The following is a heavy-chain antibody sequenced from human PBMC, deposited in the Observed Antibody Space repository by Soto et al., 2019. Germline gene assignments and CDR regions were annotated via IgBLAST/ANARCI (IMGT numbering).Heavy chain of an antibody. CDR1: GVTVSSNY. CDR2: IYSGGST. CDR3: ARHGYNYGGGYFDS. Sequence: EVQLVESGGGLVQPGGSLRLSCAASGVTVSSNYMSWVRQAPGKGLEWVSVIYSGGSTYYADSVKGRFTISRDNSKNTLYLQMNSLRDEDTAVYYCARHGYNYGGGYFDSWGQGTLVTVSS. V-gene: IGHV3-66*04. J-gene: IGHJ4*02. D-gene: IGHD5-18*01.